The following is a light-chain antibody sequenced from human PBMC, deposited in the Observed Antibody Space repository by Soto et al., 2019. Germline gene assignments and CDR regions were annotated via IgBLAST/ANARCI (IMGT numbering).Light chain of an antibody. CDR2: EVS. CDR1: SSDVGGFDY. CDR3: SSYTTYSSLVV. V-gene: IGLV2-14*01. Sequence: QSVLTQPASVSGSPGQSITISCTGTSSDVGGFDYVSWYQQHPGKAPKLMIYEVSNRPSGVSNRFSGSKSGNTASLTISGLQADDEAEYYCSSYTTYSSLVVFGGGTTVTVL. J-gene: IGLJ2*01.